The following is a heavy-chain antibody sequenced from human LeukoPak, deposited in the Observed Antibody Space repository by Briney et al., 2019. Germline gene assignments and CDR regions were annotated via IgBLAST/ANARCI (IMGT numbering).Heavy chain of an antibody. CDR1: GFTFSGFG. CDR3: GYYNWGSYSPPAS. CDR2: IHTDQTIQ. Sequence: GGSLRLSCAASGFTFSGFGMHWVRQAPGKGLEWVAYIHTDQTIQYYADSVKGRFTISRDNSKNTLYLQMKTLRSEDTAVYYCGYYNWGSYSPPASWGQGTQVTVSS. V-gene: IGHV3-30*02. J-gene: IGHJ5*02. D-gene: IGHD3-10*01.